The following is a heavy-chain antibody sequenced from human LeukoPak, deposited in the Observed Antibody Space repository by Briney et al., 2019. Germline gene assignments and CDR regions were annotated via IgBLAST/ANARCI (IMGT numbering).Heavy chain of an antibody. CDR3: ARSWAGMYYPFYYFDY. D-gene: IGHD2-8*01. CDR1: GDSFSGYY. CDR2: INHRGST. V-gene: IGHV4-34*01. Sequence: SESLSLTCAVYGDSFSGYYWSWIRQPPGKGLEWIAEINHRGSTHYNPSLKSRVNISADTSKSQFSLNLDSVTAADTAVYYCARSWAGMYYPFYYFDYWGQGSLVTVSS. J-gene: IGHJ4*02.